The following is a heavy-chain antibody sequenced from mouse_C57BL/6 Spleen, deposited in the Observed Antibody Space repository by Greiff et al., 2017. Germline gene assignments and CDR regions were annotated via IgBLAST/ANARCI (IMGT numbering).Heavy chain of an antibody. CDR2: IDPNSGGT. CDR3: ARPYYGSSSYYAMDY. D-gene: IGHD1-1*01. Sequence: VQLQQPGAELVKPGASVKLSCKASGYTFTSYWMHWVKQRPGRGLEWIGRIDPNSGGTKYNEKFKSKATLTVDKPSSTAYMQLISLTSEDSAVYYCARPYYGSSSYYAMDYWGQGTSVTVSS. J-gene: IGHJ4*01. CDR1: GYTFTSYW. V-gene: IGHV1-72*01.